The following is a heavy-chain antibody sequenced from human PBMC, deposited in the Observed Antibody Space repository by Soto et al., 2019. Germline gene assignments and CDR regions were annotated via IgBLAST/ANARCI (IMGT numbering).Heavy chain of an antibody. V-gene: IGHV4-34*01. CDR1: GGSFSGYY. Sequence: PSETLSLTCAVYGGSFSGYYWSWIRQPPGKGLEWIGEINHSGSTNYNPSLKSRVTISVDTSKNQFSLKLSSVTAADTAVYYCARLGSSWYLGDYWGQGTLVTVSS. CDR2: INHSGST. D-gene: IGHD6-13*01. CDR3: ARLGSSWYLGDY. J-gene: IGHJ4*02.